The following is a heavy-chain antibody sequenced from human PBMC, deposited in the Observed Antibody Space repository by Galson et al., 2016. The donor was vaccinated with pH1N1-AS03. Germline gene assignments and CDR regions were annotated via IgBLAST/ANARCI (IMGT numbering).Heavy chain of an antibody. CDR2: IYHGEAGTS. Sequence: SLRLSCAGSTFIARSNYMSWVRQAPGKGLEWVSVIYHGEAGTSYYADSVKGRFTISRDNAKESPYLQMNSLRDEDTGVYYCARIVTMSDFDSWGQGTLVTVSS. D-gene: IGHD2-21*02. J-gene: IGHJ4*02. V-gene: IGHV3-53*01. CDR3: ARIVTMSDFDS. CDR1: TFIARSNY.